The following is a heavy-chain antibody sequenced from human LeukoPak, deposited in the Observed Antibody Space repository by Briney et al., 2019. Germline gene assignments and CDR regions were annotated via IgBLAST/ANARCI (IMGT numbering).Heavy chain of an antibody. V-gene: IGHV3-23*01. CDR3: AKDYPLDY. Sequence: GGSLRLSCAASGFTFSSYTMPWVRQAPGKGLEWDSAISGSGDSTFYADSVRGRFTISRDNSKNTLSLQMNSLRGEDTAVYYCAKDYPLDYWGQGTLVTVSS. CDR1: GFTFSSYT. J-gene: IGHJ4*02. CDR2: ISGSGDST.